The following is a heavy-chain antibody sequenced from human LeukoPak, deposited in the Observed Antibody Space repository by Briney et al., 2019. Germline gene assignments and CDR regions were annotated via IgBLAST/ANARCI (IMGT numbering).Heavy chain of an antibody. CDR3: AREGGDSSGWYAENRDAFDI. D-gene: IGHD6-19*01. CDR2: MNPNSGNT. Sequence: GESLKISCKASGYTFTSYDINWVRQATGQGLEWMGWMNPNSGNTGYAQKLQGRVTMTRNTSISTAYMELSSLRSEDTAVYYCAREGGDSSGWYAENRDAFDIWGQGTMVTVSS. V-gene: IGHV1-8*01. CDR1: GYTFTSYD. J-gene: IGHJ3*02.